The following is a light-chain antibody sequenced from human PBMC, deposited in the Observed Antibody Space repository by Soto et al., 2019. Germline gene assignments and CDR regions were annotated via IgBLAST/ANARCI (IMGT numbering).Light chain of an antibody. CDR3: QQTYSTPLT. CDR1: KIISTY. V-gene: IGKV1-39*01. J-gene: IGKJ3*01. Sequence: DIQMTQSPSSLSASVGDRVTITCRARKIISTYLNWYQQKPGKAPKLLIYAASSLQSGVPSRFSGSGSGTGFTLTISSLQPEDFATYYCQQTYSTPLTFGPGTKVDIK. CDR2: AAS.